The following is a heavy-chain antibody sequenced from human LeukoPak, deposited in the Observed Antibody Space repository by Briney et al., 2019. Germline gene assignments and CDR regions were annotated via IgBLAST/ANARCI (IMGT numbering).Heavy chain of an antibody. CDR2: IWYDGSNK. J-gene: IGHJ4*02. V-gene: IGHV3-33*01. CDR1: GFTFSSYG. Sequence: GRPLRLSCAASGFTFSSYGMHWVRQAPGKGLEWVAVIWYDGSNKYYADSVKGRFTISRDNSKNTLYLQMNSLRAEDTAVYYCARGLYYDSSGYYSYYFDYWGQGTLVTVSS. D-gene: IGHD3-22*01. CDR3: ARGLYYDSSGYYSYYFDY.